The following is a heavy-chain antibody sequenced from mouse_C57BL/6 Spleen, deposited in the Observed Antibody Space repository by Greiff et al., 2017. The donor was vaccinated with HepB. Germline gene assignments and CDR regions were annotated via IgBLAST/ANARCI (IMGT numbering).Heavy chain of an antibody. Sequence: EVNLVESGGGLVKPGGSLKLSCAASGFTFSSYTMSWVRQTPEKRLEWVATISGGGGNTYYPDSVKGRFTISRDNAKNNLYLQMSSMRAEDTAWYYCASAWDYFDYWGQGSTLTVSS. CDR1: GFTFSSYT. V-gene: IGHV5-9*01. CDR3: ASAWDYFDY. D-gene: IGHD4-1*01. CDR2: ISGGGGNT. J-gene: IGHJ2*01.